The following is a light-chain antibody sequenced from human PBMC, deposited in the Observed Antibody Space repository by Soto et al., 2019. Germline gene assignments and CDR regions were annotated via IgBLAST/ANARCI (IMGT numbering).Light chain of an antibody. V-gene: IGKV1-9*01. CDR2: EES. CDR3: QHYNSYSEA. J-gene: IGKJ1*01. Sequence: DNHLNQSPSFLSASKGDRVTITCRPSQAVPNNMAWYQQKPGKPPKLLIYEESTLHSGIPSRFSGRKSGTQFTLTISSLQPDDFATYYCQHYNSYSEAFGQRTKVDI. CDR1: QAVPNN.